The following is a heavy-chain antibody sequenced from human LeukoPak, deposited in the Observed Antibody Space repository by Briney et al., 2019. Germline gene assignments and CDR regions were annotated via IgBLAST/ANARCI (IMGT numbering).Heavy chain of an antibody. J-gene: IGHJ3*02. CDR1: GDSISNSRHY. Sequence: SETLSLTCTASGDSISNSRHYWSWIRQPAGKGLEWIGRIYTSGSTNYNPSLKNRVTISVDTSKNQFSLKLSSVTAADTAVYYCARAPGITMIVVENKDAFDIWGQGTMVTVSS. V-gene: IGHV4-61*02. CDR2: IYTSGST. D-gene: IGHD3-22*01. CDR3: ARAPGITMIVVENKDAFDI.